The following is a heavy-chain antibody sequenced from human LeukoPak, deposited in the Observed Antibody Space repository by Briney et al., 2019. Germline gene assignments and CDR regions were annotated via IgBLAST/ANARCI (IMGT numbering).Heavy chain of an antibody. D-gene: IGHD6-19*01. V-gene: IGHV1-8*01. Sequence: ASVKVSCKASGYTFTSYDINWVRQATGQGLEWMGWMSPNSGNTGYAQKFQGRVTMTRNTSISTAYMELSSLRSEDTAVYYCARVSSGWYVAFDIWGQGTMVTVSS. CDR3: ARVSSGWYVAFDI. J-gene: IGHJ3*02. CDR2: MSPNSGNT. CDR1: GYTFTSYD.